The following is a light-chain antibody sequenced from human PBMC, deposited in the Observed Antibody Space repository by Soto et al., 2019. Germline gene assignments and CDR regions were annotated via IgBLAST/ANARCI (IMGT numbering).Light chain of an antibody. Sequence: IQMTQSPSSLSASVGDRVTITCQASQDISKNLNWYHQKPGKAPKLLIYDASSLQTGVPSRFSGSGSAKHFPFPISSLQPEDVATYYYQQYDNLPPITFGQGTRLEIK. CDR2: DAS. CDR3: QQYDNLPPIT. V-gene: IGKV1-33*01. J-gene: IGKJ5*01. CDR1: QDISKN.